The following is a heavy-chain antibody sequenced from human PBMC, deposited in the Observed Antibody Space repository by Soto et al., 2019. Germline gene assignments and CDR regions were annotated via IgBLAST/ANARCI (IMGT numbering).Heavy chain of an antibody. CDR3: AKEYSSSWYYDY. D-gene: IGHD6-13*01. CDR2: ISYDGSNK. V-gene: IGHV3-30*18. Sequence: QVKLVESGGGVVQPGRSLRLSCAASGFTFSSYGMHWVRQAPGKGLEWVAVISYDGSNKYYADSVKGRFTISRDNSKNTLYLQMNSLRAEDTAVYYCAKEYSSSWYYDYWGQGTLVTVSS. CDR1: GFTFSSYG. J-gene: IGHJ4*02.